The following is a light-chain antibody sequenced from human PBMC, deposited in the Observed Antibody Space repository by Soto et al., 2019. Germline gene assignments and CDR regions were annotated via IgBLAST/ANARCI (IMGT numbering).Light chain of an antibody. CDR3: QQYGSSPWT. CDR1: QSVSSSY. CDR2: GAS. V-gene: IGKV3-20*01. Sequence: EIVLTQSPGTLSLSPGERATLSCRASQSVSSSYLAWYQQKPGQAPRPLIYGASSRAIGIPDRFSGSVSGTDFTLTISRLAPEDFAVYYCQQYGSSPWTFGQGTKVEIK. J-gene: IGKJ1*01.